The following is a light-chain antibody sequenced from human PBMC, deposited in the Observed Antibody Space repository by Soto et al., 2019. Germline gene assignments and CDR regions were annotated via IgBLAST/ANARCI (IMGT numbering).Light chain of an antibody. CDR2: GAS. CDR3: QQYGGSPQT. Sequence: EIVFTQSPGTLSLSPGERATLSCRASQSVSTRSLAWYQQKPGQAPRLLISGASSRAADIPARFSGSGSGTDFTLTISRVEPEDFAVYYCQQYGGSPQTFGQGTKVDIK. V-gene: IGKV3-20*01. CDR1: QSVSTRS. J-gene: IGKJ1*01.